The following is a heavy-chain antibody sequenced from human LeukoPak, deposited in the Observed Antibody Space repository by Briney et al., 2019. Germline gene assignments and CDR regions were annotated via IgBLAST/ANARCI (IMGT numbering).Heavy chain of an antibody. Sequence: GGSLRLSCAASGFTFSSYSMNWVRQAPGKGLEWVSSISSSSSYIYYADSVKGRFTISRDNSKNTLYLQMNSLRAEDTAVYYCAKDRILGLVVVVAANDYWGQGTLVTVSS. J-gene: IGHJ4*02. V-gene: IGHV3-21*04. CDR2: ISSSSSYI. CDR1: GFTFSSYS. CDR3: AKDRILGLVVVVAANDY. D-gene: IGHD2-15*01.